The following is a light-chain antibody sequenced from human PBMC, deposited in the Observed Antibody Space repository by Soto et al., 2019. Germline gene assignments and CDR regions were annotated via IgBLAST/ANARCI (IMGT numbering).Light chain of an antibody. CDR3: SSYTTSTTLV. V-gene: IGLV2-14*02. CDR2: EVS. Sequence: QSALTQPASVSGSPGQSITISCTGTSSDVGIYNLVSWYQQHPGKAPKLMIYEVSNRPAGVSNRFSGSKSGNKASLTISGLQAEDEADYYCSSYTTSTTLVFGAGTSSPS. J-gene: IGLJ1*01. CDR1: SSDVGIYNL.